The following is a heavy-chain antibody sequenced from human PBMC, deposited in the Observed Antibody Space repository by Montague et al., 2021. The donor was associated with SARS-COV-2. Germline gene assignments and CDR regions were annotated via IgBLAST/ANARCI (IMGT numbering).Heavy chain of an antibody. V-gene: IGHV3-30*04. CDR3: ARDLAHYGMDV. CDR1: GFTFSSYA. D-gene: IGHD3-3*02. CDR2: ISYDGSNK. Sequence: SLRLSCAASGFTFSSYAMHWVRQAPGKGLEWVAVISYDGSNKYYADSVEGRFTISRDNSKNTLYLQMNSLRAEDTAVYYCARDLAHYGMDVWGQGTTVTVSS. J-gene: IGHJ6*02.